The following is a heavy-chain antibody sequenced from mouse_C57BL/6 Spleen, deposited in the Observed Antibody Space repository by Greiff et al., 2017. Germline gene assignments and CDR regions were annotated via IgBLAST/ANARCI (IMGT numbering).Heavy chain of an antibody. CDR1: GYTFTDYY. Sequence: VQLQQSGPELVKPGASVKISCKASGYTFTDYYMNWVKQSHGKSLEWIGDINPNNGGTSYNQKFKGKATLTVDKSSSTAYMELRSLTSEDSAVYYCARSRWGFAYWGQGTLVTVSA. CDR3: ARSRWGFAY. D-gene: IGHD1-1*02. CDR2: INPNNGGT. J-gene: IGHJ3*01. V-gene: IGHV1-26*01.